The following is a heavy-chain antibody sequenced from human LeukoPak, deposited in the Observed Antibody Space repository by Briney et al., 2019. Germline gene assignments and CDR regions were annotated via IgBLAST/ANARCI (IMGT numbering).Heavy chain of an antibody. V-gene: IGHV4-39*01. J-gene: IGHJ5*02. CDR1: GGPISSAAYY. Sequence: SETLSLTCTLSGGPISSAAYYWGWVRQPPGKGLDWIVSIYYTGTTYYSPPLQTRPTLSFDTSKNQFSLKLTSVTAADTAVYFCARRPIAAGNNWFDPWGQGALVTVSS. D-gene: IGHD6-13*01. CDR2: IYYTGTT. CDR3: ARRPIAAGNNWFDP.